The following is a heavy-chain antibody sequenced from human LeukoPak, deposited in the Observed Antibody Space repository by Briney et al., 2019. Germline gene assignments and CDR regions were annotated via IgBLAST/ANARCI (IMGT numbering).Heavy chain of an antibody. J-gene: IGHJ4*02. CDR3: AKDPNSYGPYYFDY. CDR1: GFTFEDYY. Sequence: GGSLRLSCVASGFTFEDYYMHWVRQAPGKGLEWVSGISKNSDKIGYADSVKGRFTISRDNAKNSLYLQMNSLRVEDTALYYCAKDPNSYGPYYFDYWGQGTMVTVSS. V-gene: IGHV3-9*01. CDR2: ISKNSDKI. D-gene: IGHD5-18*01.